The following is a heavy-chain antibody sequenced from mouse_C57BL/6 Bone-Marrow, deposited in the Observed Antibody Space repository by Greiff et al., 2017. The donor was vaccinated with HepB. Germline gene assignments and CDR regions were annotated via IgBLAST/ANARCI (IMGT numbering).Heavy chain of an antibody. Sequence: QVQLQQSGAELARPGASVKLSCKASGYTFTSYGISWVKQRTGQGLEWIGEIYPRSGNTYYNEKFKGKATLTADKSSSTAYMELRSLTSEDSAVYFCVYYGSRFAYWGQGTLVTVSA. D-gene: IGHD1-1*01. CDR3: VYYGSRFAY. V-gene: IGHV1-81*01. CDR2: IYPRSGNT. CDR1: GYTFTSYG. J-gene: IGHJ3*01.